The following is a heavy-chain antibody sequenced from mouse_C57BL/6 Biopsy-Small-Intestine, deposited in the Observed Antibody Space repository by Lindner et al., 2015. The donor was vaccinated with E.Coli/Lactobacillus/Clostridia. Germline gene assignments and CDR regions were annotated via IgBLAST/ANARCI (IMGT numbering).Heavy chain of an antibody. V-gene: IGHV1-82*01. Sequence: VQLQESGAELVKPGASVKISCKASGYAFSSYWMNWVKQRPGKGLEWIGRIFPEDVDTTYNGNFKGKATLTADKSSSTAYMQLSSLTSEDSAVYFCARGTRLDFWGQGTTLTVSS. D-gene: IGHD3-3*01. CDR3: ARGTRLDF. CDR2: IFPEDVDT. CDR1: GYAFSSYW. J-gene: IGHJ2*01.